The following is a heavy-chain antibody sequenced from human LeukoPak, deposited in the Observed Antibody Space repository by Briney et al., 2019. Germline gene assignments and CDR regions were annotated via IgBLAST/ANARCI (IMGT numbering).Heavy chain of an antibody. V-gene: IGHV3-23*01. CDR2: IGDSGSST. CDR3: ARSFSSRFSSPRRPYYFDY. J-gene: IGHJ4*02. CDR1: GFTFSIYG. Sequence: GGSLRLSCAASGFTFSIYGMNWVRQAPGKGLEWVSGIGDSGSSTYYADSVKGRFTISRDNSKNTLYLQMNSLKVEDTAIYYCARSFSSRFSSPRRPYYFDYWGQGTLVTVSS. D-gene: IGHD6-13*01.